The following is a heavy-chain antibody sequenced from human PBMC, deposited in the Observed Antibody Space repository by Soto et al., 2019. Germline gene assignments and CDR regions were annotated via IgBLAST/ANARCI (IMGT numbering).Heavy chain of an antibody. CDR2: IYWDDDK. Sequence: QITLKESGPTLVKPTQTLTLTCTFSGFSLSTSGVGVGWIRQPPGKALEWLALIYWDDDKPYSPSLKSRLTITKDTSKNQVVLTMTNMDPVDTATYYCAHRPYGDYPLDYWGQGTLVTVSS. D-gene: IGHD4-17*01. V-gene: IGHV2-5*02. CDR1: GFSLSTSGVG. J-gene: IGHJ4*02. CDR3: AHRPYGDYPLDY.